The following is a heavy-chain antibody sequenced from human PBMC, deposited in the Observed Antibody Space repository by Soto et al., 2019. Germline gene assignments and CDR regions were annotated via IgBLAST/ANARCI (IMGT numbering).Heavy chain of an antibody. Sequence: GGSLRLSCADSGFILRNYWMSWVRQAPGMGLQWVASIKEDGSEKYYVDPVKGRFTISRENAKNSLYLQMNSLRAEDTAVYYCARYRSLDSWGQGILVTVSS. J-gene: IGHJ5*01. CDR1: GFILRNYW. CDR2: IKEDGSEK. V-gene: IGHV3-7*03. D-gene: IGHD3-16*02. CDR3: ARYRSLDS.